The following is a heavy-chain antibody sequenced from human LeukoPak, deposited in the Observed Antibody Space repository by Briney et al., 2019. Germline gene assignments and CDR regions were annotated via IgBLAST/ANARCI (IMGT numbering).Heavy chain of an antibody. V-gene: IGHV3-73*01. CDR1: GFNFSGSA. J-gene: IGHJ4*02. D-gene: IGHD6-25*01. Sequence: GGSLRLSCAASGFNFSGSAIHWVRQASGKGLEWVGRTRNKGYNYATAYAASVQGRFSISRDESKATVYLQMNSLRPEDTAVYYCAREAFSSAWYFDYWGQGTLVTVSS. CDR3: AREAFSSAWYFDY. CDR2: TRNKGYNYAT.